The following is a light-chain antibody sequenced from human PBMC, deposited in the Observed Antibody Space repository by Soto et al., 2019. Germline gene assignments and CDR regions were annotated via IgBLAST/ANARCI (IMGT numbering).Light chain of an antibody. CDR3: QQYNNWPPWT. V-gene: IGKV3-15*01. CDR1: QSVSSN. CDR2: GAS. J-gene: IGKJ1*01. Sequence: EIVMTQSPATLSVSPVERATLSCRTSQSVSSNLAWFQQKPGQAPRLLIYGASTRATAIPARFSGSGSGTEFTLTISSLQSEDFAVYYCQQYNNWPPWTFGQGTRWIS.